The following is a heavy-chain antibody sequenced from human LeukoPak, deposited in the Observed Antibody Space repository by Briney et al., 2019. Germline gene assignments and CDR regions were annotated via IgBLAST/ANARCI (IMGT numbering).Heavy chain of an antibody. Sequence: PGGSLRLSCAASSFTFSTYEMNWVRQAPGKGLEWVSYISSSGSSIYNADSVKGRFTISRDNAKNSLYLQMNSLRDEDTAVYYCARDRARCLDIWGQGTLVTVSS. CDR2: ISSSGSSI. V-gene: IGHV3-48*03. CDR3: ARDRARCLDI. CDR1: SFTFSTYE. J-gene: IGHJ3*02.